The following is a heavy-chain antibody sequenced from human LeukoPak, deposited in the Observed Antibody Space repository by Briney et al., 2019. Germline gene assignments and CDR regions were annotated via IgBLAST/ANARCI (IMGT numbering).Heavy chain of an antibody. CDR3: ARIPTLRYPRYFDL. V-gene: IGHV4-59*12. CDR1: GGSISSYY. D-gene: IGHD3-9*01. Sequence: PSETLSLTCTVSGGSISSYYWSWIRQPPGKGLEWIGYIYYSGSTNYNPSLKSRVTISVDTSKNQFSLKLSSVTAADTAVYYCARIPTLRYPRYFDLWGRGTLVTVSS. CDR2: IYYSGST. J-gene: IGHJ2*01.